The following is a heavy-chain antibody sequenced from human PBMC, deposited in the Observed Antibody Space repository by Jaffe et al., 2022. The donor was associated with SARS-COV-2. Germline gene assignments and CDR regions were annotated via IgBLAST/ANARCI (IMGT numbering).Heavy chain of an antibody. D-gene: IGHD2-21*02. J-gene: IGHJ4*02. CDR2: ISGSGGST. CDR1: GFTFSSYA. CDR3: AKDPLGFKVTAAYFDY. Sequence: EVQLLESGGGLVQPGGSLRLSCAASGFTFSSYAMSWVRQAPGKGLEWVSAISGSGGSTYYADSVKGRFTISRDNSKNTLYLQMNSLRAEDTAVYYCAKDPLGFKVTAAYFDYWGQGTLVTVSS. V-gene: IGHV3-23*01.